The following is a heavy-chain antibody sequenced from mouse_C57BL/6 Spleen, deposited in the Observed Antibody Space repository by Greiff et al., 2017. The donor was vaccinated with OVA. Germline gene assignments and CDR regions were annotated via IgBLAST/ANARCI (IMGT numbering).Heavy chain of an antibody. D-gene: IGHD1-1*01. V-gene: IGHV5-4*01. Sequence: DVKLVESGGGLVKPGGSLKLSCAASGFTFSSYAMSWVRQTPEKRLEWVATISDGGSYTYYPDNVKGRFTITIDNAKNNLYLQMSHLKSEDTAMYYCAREGDYGSSIWYFDVWGTGTTVTVSS. CDR1: GFTFSSYA. CDR3: AREGDYGSSIWYFDV. J-gene: IGHJ1*03. CDR2: ISDGGSYT.